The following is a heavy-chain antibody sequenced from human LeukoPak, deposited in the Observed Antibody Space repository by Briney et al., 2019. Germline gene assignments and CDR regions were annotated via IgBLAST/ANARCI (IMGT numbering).Heavy chain of an antibody. D-gene: IGHD5-18*01. V-gene: IGHV3-48*04. CDR2: ISGSSSTV. Sequence: GGSLRLSCAASGFTFSSYSMNWVRQAPGKGLEWLSYISGSSSTVYYADSVKGRFTISRDNAKNSLYPQMNSLRAEDTAVYYCARDLRGYSYGTFDCWGQGTLVTVSS. CDR1: GFTFSSYS. J-gene: IGHJ4*02. CDR3: ARDLRGYSYGTFDC.